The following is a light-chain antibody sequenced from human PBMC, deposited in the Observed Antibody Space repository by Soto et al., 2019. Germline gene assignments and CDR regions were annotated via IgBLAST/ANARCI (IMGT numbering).Light chain of an antibody. V-gene: IGKV3-15*01. CDR2: TIS. CDR1: ETVNSN. Sequence: EIVMTQSPATLSVSPGERATLSCRASETVNSNLAWYQQEPGQAPRLLIYTISTRATGIPARFSGSGSGTEFTLTISSLQSEDFGVYYCQQYNKWWTFGQGTKVDIK. CDR3: QQYNKWWT. J-gene: IGKJ1*01.